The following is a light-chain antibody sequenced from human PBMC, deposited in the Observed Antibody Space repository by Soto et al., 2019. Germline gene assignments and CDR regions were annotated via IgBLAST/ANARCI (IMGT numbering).Light chain of an antibody. CDR1: QSFGRW. CDR2: KAS. V-gene: IGKV1-5*03. CDR3: QQYNSYSEA. Sequence: DIQMTQSPSTLSASVGDRVTITCRASQSFGRWLAWYRQKPGKAPKLLIYKASILQSGVPSRFSGSGSGTEFTLTISSLQRDDFATYYCQQYNSYSEAFGQGTKVDIK. J-gene: IGKJ1*01.